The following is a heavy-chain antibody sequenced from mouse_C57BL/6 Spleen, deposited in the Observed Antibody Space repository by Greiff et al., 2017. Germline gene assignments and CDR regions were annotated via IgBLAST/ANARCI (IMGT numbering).Heavy chain of an antibody. CDR1: GFNIKDYY. V-gene: IGHV14-2*01. CDR2: IDPEDGET. D-gene: IGHD2-5*01. J-gene: IGHJ1*03. Sequence: EVQLQQSGAELVKPGASVKLSCTASGFNIKDYYMHWVKQRTEQGLEWIGRIDPEDGETKSAPKFQGKATITADTSSNTAYLQLSSLTSEDTAVYCYARSGYSNYNWYFDVWGTGTTVTVAS. CDR3: ARSGYSNYNWYFDV.